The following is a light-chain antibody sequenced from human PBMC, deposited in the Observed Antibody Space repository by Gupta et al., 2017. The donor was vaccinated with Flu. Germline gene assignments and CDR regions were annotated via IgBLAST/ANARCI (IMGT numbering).Light chain of an antibody. CDR1: QSISSY. V-gene: IGKV1-39*01. J-gene: IGKJ2*01. CDR3: QQSYSYPPT. CDR2: AAS. Sequence: DIQMTQSPSSLSASVGDRVTITCRASQSISSYLNWYQQKPGKAPKLLVYAASSLQSGVPLRFSGSGSGADFTLTISSLLPEDFATYYCQQSYSYPPTFGQGTKLEIK.